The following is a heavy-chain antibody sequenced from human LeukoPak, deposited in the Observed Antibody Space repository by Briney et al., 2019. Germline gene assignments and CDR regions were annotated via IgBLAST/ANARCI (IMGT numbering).Heavy chain of an antibody. J-gene: IGHJ5*02. CDR2: INPNSGVT. CDR1: EYSFIYY. V-gene: IGHV1-2*02. CDR3: GLVASGNWWFDP. D-gene: IGHD2-8*02. Sequence: ASVKISCKASEYSFIYYIQWVRQAPGQGLEWMGWINPNSGVTNYAQNLQGRVTLTGDTSITTSYMELTGLTSVDTAVYYCGLVASGNWWFDPWGQGTLVTVSS.